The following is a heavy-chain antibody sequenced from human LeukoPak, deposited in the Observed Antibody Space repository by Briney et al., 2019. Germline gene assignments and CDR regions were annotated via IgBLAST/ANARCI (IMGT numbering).Heavy chain of an antibody. V-gene: IGHV4-31*03. J-gene: IGHJ4*02. CDR3: ARVNYGGNRGDY. CDR1: GGSISSGGYY. CDR2: IYYSGST. Sequence: SETLSLTCTVSGGSISSGGYYWSWIRQHPGKGLEWIGYIYYSGSTYYNPSLKSRVTISVDTSKNQFSLKLSSVTAADTAVYYCARVNYGGNRGDYWGQGTLVTVSS. D-gene: IGHD4-23*01.